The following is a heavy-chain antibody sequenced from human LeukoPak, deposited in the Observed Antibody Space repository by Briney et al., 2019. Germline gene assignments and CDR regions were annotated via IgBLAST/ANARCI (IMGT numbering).Heavy chain of an antibody. Sequence: SETLSLTCTVSGGDISRYYWSWIRQPPGKGLEWIAYIYYSGSTNYNPSLKSRVTISVDTSKNQFSLKLSSVTAADTAVYFCARNNYVTHFYGLDVWGQGTTVTVSS. D-gene: IGHD4-11*01. V-gene: IGHV4-59*01. CDR1: GGDISRYY. CDR3: ARNNYVTHFYGLDV. CDR2: IYYSGST. J-gene: IGHJ6*02.